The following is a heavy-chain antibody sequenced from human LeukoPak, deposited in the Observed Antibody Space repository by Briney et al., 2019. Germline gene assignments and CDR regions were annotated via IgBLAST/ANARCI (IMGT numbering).Heavy chain of an antibody. Sequence: GGSLRLSCAASGFTFSSYEMNWVRQAPGKGLEWVSYISSSGSTIYYADSVKGRFTISRDNAKNSLYLQMHSLRAEDTAVYYCARDPDDYGDYEGFDYWGQGTLVTVSS. V-gene: IGHV3-48*03. CDR3: ARDPDDYGDYEGFDY. CDR1: GFTFSSYE. CDR2: ISSSGSTI. J-gene: IGHJ4*02. D-gene: IGHD4-17*01.